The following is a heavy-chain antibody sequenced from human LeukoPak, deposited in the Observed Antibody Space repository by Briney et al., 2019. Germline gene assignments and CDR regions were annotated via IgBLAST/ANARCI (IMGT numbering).Heavy chain of an antibody. CDR2: ISSSSSYI. V-gene: IGHV3-21*01. J-gene: IGHJ3*02. D-gene: IGHD3-10*01. Sequence: GGSLRLSCAASGFTFSSYSMNWVRQAPGKGLEWVSSISSSSSYIYYADSVKGRFTISRDNAKNSLYLQMNSLRAEDTAVYYCARVYYYGSGSYNDAFDIWGQGAMVTVSS. CDR1: GFTFSSYS. CDR3: ARVYYYGSGSYNDAFDI.